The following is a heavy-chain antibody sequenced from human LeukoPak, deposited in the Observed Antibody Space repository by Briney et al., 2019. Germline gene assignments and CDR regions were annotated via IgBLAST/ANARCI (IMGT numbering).Heavy chain of an antibody. J-gene: IGHJ5*02. CDR3: ARDQRVLRFLEWLPHP. Sequence: GASVKVSCKASGYTFTGYYMHWVRQAPGQGLEWVGWINPNSGGTNYAQKFQGRVTMTRDTSISTAYMELSRLRSDDTAVYYCARDQRVLRFLEWLPHPWGQGTLVTVSS. CDR1: GYTFTGYY. V-gene: IGHV1-2*02. CDR2: INPNSGGT. D-gene: IGHD3-3*01.